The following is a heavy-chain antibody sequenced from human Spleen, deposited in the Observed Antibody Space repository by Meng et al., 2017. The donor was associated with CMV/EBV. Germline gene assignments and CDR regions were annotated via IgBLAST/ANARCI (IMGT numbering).Heavy chain of an antibody. V-gene: IGHV4-39*07. CDR3: AREGRYCSSTSCAGFQH. D-gene: IGHD2-2*01. CDR2: IYYSGST. J-gene: IGHJ1*01. Sequence: SSSSSSYYWGWIRQPPGEGLEWIGSIYYSGSTYYNPSLKSRVTISVDTSKNQFSLKLSSVTAADTAVYYCAREGRYCSSTSCAGFQHWGQGTLVTVSS. CDR1: SSSSSSYY.